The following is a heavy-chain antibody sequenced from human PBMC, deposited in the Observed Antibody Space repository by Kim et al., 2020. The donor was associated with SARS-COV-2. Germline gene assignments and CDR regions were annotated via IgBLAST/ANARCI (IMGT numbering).Heavy chain of an antibody. D-gene: IGHD1-26*01. CDR2: ITSSSTYT. J-gene: IGHJ4*02. V-gene: IGHV3-11*05. CDR1: GFTFSDYY. CDR3: ARVPAKVGASRYYFDY. Sequence: GGSLRLSCAASGFTFSDYYMSWLRQAPGKGLEWVSYITSSSTYTNYADSVKGRFTISRDNAKNSLYLQMNSLRADDTAVYYCARVPAKVGASRYYFDYWAQGTLVTVSS.